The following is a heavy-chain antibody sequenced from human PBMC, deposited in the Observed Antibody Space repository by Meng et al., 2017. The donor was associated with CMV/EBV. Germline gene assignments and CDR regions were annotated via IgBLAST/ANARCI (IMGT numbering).Heavy chain of an antibody. Sequence: GSLRLSCTVSGYTISSGYYWGWIRQPPGKGREWTGSIYHSGSTYYNPSLKSRVTISVDTSKNQFSLKLSSVTAADTAVYYCARERGFVVVVPAANGPFDYWGQGTLVTVSS. D-gene: IGHD2-2*01. CDR1: GYTISSGYY. CDR3: ARERGFVVVVPAANGPFDY. V-gene: IGHV4-38-2*02. CDR2: IYHSGST. J-gene: IGHJ4*02.